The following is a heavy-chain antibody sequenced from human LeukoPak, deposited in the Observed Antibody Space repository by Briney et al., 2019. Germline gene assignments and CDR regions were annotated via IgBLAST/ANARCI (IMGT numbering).Heavy chain of an antibody. D-gene: IGHD2-2*01. CDR1: GFTFSSYW. V-gene: IGHV3-7*03. J-gene: IGHJ6*04. CDR3: ARDRLGDSVVPAAMPWYYYGMDV. Sequence: GGSLRLSCAASGFTFSSYWMSWVRQAPGKGLEWVANIKQDGSEKYYADSVKGQFTISRDNAKNSLYLQMNSLRAEDTAVYYCARDRLGDSVVPAAMPWYYYGMDVWGKGTTVTVSS. CDR2: IKQDGSEK.